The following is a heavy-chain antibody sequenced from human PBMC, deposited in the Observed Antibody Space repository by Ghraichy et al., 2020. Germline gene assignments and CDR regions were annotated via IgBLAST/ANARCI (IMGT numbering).Heavy chain of an antibody. V-gene: IGHV4-34*01. J-gene: IGHJ4*02. D-gene: IGHD2-15*01. CDR3: ATGPRWLDY. Sequence: SQTLSLTCAVYGGSFSGYYWSWIRQPPGKGLEWIGEINHSGSTNYNPSLKSRVTISVDTSKNQFSLKLSSVTAADTAVYYCATGPRWLDYWGQGTLVTVSS. CDR2: INHSGST. CDR1: GGSFSGYY.